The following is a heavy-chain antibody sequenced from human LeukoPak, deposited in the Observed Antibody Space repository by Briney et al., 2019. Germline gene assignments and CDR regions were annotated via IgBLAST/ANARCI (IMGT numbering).Heavy chain of an antibody. Sequence: ASVKVSCKASGYTFTSYGISWVRQAPRQGLEWMGRISAYNGNTNYAQKLQGRVTMTTDTSTSTAYMELRSLRSDDTAVYYCARYINYYDSSGYYYIGRGYYFDYWGQGTLVTVSS. J-gene: IGHJ4*02. CDR1: GYTFTSYG. CDR3: ARYINYYDSSGYYYIGRGYYFDY. V-gene: IGHV1-18*01. CDR2: ISAYNGNT. D-gene: IGHD3-22*01.